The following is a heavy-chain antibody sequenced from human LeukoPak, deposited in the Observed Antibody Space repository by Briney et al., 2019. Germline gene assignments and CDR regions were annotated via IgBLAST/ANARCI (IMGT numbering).Heavy chain of an antibody. J-gene: IGHJ3*02. D-gene: IGHD2/OR15-2a*01. CDR2: ISLTSNDI. Sequence: GGSLRLSCAASGFTFSSYAMNWVRQAPGKGLEWVSSISLTSNDIYYAASVRGRFTISRDNAKNLLSLQMNSLRAEDTALYYCARGDTSLQRNDALDIWGQGTMVSVSS. CDR1: GFTFSSYA. CDR3: ARGDTSLQRNDALDI. V-gene: IGHV3-21*01.